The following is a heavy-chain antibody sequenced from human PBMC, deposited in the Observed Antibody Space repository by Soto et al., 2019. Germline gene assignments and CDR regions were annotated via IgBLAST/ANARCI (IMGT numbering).Heavy chain of an antibody. D-gene: IGHD2-2*01. CDR3: AKDHQLGYDY. Sequence: QVQLVESEGGVVQPGRSLRLSCAASGFTFSSYGMHWVRQAPGKGLEWVAVISYDGSNKYYADSVKGRFTISRDNSKNTLYPQMNSLRAEDTAVYYCAKDHQLGYDYWGQGTLVTVSS. CDR1: GFTFSSYG. J-gene: IGHJ4*02. CDR2: ISYDGSNK. V-gene: IGHV3-30*18.